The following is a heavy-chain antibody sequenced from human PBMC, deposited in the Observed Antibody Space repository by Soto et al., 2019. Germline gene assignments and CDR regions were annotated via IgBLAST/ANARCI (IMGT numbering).Heavy chain of an antibody. CDR2: INKNGFTI. D-gene: IGHD6-19*01. CDR1: GFTLTTYS. CDR3: ARGAVTGTSLFDY. V-gene: IGHV3-48*02. Sequence: PGGSLRLSCAVSGFTLTTYSMNWVHQAPGKGLEWISFINKNGFTIYYADSVKGRFTISRDYAKNSLYLQMDSLRHEDTAVYYCARGAVTGTSLFDYWGLGTLVTVSS. J-gene: IGHJ4*02.